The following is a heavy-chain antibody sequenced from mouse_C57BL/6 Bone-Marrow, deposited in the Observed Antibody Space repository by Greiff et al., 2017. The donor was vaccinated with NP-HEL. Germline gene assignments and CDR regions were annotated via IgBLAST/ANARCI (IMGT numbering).Heavy chain of an antibody. J-gene: IGHJ4*01. Sequence: QVQLQQSGAELVRPGASVKLSCKASGYTFTDYYINWVKQRPGQGLEWIARIYPGSGNTYSNEKFKGKATLTAEKSSSTYYMQLSSLTSEDSAVYFCERPFYYMSRDYWGQGTSVTVSS. CDR1: GYTFTDYY. CDR2: IYPGSGNT. V-gene: IGHV1-76*01. CDR3: ERPFYYMSRDY. D-gene: IGHD2-1*01.